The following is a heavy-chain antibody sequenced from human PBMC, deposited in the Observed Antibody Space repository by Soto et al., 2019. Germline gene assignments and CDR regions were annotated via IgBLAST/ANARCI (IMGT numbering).Heavy chain of an antibody. CDR2: IIPIFGTA. V-gene: IGHV1-69*12. Sequence: QVQLVQSGAEVKKPGSSVKVSCKASGGTFSSYAISWVRQAPGQGLEWMGGIIPIFGTANYAQKFQGRVTIPADASASTAYMELSSLRSEDTAVYYCPRIPSRIAARPWGAWGQGTLVTVSS. D-gene: IGHD6-6*01. J-gene: IGHJ5*02. CDR3: PRIPSRIAARPWGA. CDR1: GGTFSSYA.